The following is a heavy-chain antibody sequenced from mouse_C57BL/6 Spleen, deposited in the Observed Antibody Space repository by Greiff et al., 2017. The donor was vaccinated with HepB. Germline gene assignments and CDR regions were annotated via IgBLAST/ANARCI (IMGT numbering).Heavy chain of an antibody. CDR1: GYTFTSYG. Sequence: QVQLQQSGAELARPGASVKLSCKASGYTFTSYGISWVKQRTGQGLEWIGEIYPRSGNTYYNEKFKGKATLTADKSSSTAYMELRSLTSEDSAVYFCARYGYDGPRFFAYWGQGTLVTVSA. V-gene: IGHV1-81*01. D-gene: IGHD2-2*01. CDR2: IYPRSGNT. J-gene: IGHJ3*01. CDR3: ARYGYDGPRFFAY.